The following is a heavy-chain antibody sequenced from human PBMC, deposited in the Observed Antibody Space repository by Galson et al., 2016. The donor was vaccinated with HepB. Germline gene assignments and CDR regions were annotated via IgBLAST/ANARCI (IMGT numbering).Heavy chain of an antibody. D-gene: IGHD3-10*01. J-gene: IGHJ5*02. CDR2: ISTFNGNT. V-gene: IGHV1-18*01. CDR3: ARDRITMVRGAPYPPNWFDP. CDR1: GYTFTSYS. Sequence: SVKVSCKASGYTFTSYSISWVRQAPGQGLEWMGWISTFNGNTNYAQNLQGRVTMTTDTSTSTAYMELRSLRSDDTAVYYCARDRITMVRGAPYPPNWFDPWGQGTLVTVSS.